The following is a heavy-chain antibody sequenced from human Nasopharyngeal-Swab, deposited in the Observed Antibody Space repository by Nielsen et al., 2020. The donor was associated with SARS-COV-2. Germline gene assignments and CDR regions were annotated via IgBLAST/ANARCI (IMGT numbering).Heavy chain of an antibody. CDR2: IVGNGAST. Sequence: GSLRLSCVASGLTFSNAAMNWVRQAPGKGLEWVSGIVGNGASTYYGDSVKGRFTISRDNSKNTVYLQMNSLRAEDTAVYYCARELGIAVAGTDAFGYWGQGTLVTVSS. CDR1: GLTFSNAA. CDR3: ARELGIAVAGTDAFGY. J-gene: IGHJ4*02. V-gene: IGHV3-23*01. D-gene: IGHD6-19*01.